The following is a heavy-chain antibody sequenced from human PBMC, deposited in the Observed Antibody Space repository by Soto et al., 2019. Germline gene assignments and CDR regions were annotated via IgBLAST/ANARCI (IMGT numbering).Heavy chain of an antibody. Sequence: SVTLSVTCTVAGGSIISGGCYWSWNRQHPGKGLEWIGYIYYSGGTYYNPSLKSRVTTSVDTSKNQFSLKLSSVTAADTAVYYCARGGLSITMVRAYYYYMDVWGKGTTVTVSS. CDR2: IYYSGGT. CDR1: GGSIISGGCY. CDR3: ARGGLSITMVRAYYYYMDV. J-gene: IGHJ6*03. V-gene: IGHV4-31*03. D-gene: IGHD3-10*01.